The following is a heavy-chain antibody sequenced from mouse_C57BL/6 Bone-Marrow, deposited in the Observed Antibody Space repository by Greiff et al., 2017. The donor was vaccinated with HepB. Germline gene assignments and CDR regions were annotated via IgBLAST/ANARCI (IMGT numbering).Heavy chain of an antibody. Sequence: VQLQQPGAELVMPGASVKLSCKASGYTFTSYWMHWVKQRPGQGLEWIGEIDPSDSYTNYNQKFKGKSTLTVDKSSSTAYMQRSSLTSEDSAVYYCARGPFIYYDYDGGDYWGQGTTLTVSS. V-gene: IGHV1-69*01. CDR3: ARGPFIYYDYDGGDY. J-gene: IGHJ2*01. CDR2: IDPSDSYT. D-gene: IGHD2-4*01. CDR1: GYTFTSYW.